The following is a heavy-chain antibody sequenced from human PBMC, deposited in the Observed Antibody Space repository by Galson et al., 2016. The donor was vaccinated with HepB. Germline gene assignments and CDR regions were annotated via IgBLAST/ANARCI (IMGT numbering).Heavy chain of an antibody. Sequence: SETLSLTCEVSGGSLTSDKWWSWVRQSPGRGLEWIGDVFFGGATLFNPPLADRVSMSPDKSKTQFSLKLTSLTAADPALYYCTRRADYFATFDVWGPGVAVIVSS. CDR2: VFFGGAT. CDR1: GGSLTSDKW. V-gene: IGHV4-4*02. J-gene: IGHJ5*02. CDR3: TRRADYFATFDV. D-gene: IGHD2/OR15-2a*01.